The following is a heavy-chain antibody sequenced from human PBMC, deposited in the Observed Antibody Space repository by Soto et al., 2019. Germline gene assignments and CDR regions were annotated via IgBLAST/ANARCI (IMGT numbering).Heavy chain of an antibody. CDR1: GFTFDDYA. CDR3: EKEISSYVRVFLGAMLGSGAFDI. D-gene: IGHD3-10*02. V-gene: IGHV3-9*01. CDR2: ISWNSGII. Sequence: PGGSLRLSCAASGFTFDDYAMHWVRQAPGKGLEWVSGISWNSGIIGYADSVKGRFTISRDNAKNSLYLQMNSLRAEDTALYYCEKEISSYVRVFLGAMLGSGAFDIWCQGIMVSVS. J-gene: IGHJ3*02.